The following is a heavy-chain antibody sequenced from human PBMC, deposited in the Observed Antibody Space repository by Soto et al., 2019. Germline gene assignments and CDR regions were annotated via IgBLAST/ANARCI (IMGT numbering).Heavy chain of an antibody. V-gene: IGHV4-34*01. Sequence: SEILSLTCAVYGGSFSGYYWSWIRQPPGKGLEWIGEINHSGSTNYNPSLKSRVTISVDTSKNQFSLKLSSVTAADTAVYYFARGRSWYQLPQYYYYMDVWGKGTTVTVSS. J-gene: IGHJ6*03. CDR3: ARGRSWYQLPQYYYYMDV. D-gene: IGHD2-2*01. CDR1: GGSFSGYY. CDR2: INHSGST.